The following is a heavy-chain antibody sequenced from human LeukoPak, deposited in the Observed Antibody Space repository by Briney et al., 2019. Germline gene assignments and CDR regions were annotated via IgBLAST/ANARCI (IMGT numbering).Heavy chain of an antibody. CDR1: GFTFSSYW. CDR3: AKDWEPTPGHYFDY. Sequence: PGGSLRLSCAASGFTFSSYWMNWARQAPGKGLEWVASINHNGNVNYYVDSVKGRFTISRDNAKNSLYLQMSNLRAEDTAVYYCAKDWEPTPGHYFDYWGQGTLVTVSS. V-gene: IGHV3-7*03. CDR2: INHNGNVN. D-gene: IGHD1-26*01. J-gene: IGHJ4*02.